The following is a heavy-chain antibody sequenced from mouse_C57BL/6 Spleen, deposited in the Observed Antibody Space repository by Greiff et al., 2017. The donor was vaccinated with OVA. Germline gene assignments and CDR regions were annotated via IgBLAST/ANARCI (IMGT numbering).Heavy chain of an antibody. CDR2: IYPGDGDT. Sequence: VQLQQSGPELVKPGASVKISCKASGYAFSSSWMNWVKQRPGKGLEWIGRIYPGDGDTKYNGKFKGKATLTADKTSSTAYMQLSSLTSEDSAVYFCARYGYGSSLFDVWGTGTTVTVSS. D-gene: IGHD1-1*01. V-gene: IGHV1-82*01. CDR1: GYAFSSSW. CDR3: ARYGYGSSLFDV. J-gene: IGHJ1*03.